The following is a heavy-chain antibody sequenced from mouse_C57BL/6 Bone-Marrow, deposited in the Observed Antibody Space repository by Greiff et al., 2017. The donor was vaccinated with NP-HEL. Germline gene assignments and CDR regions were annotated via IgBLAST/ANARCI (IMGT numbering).Heavy chain of an antibody. CDR1: GYTFTSYW. Sequence: VQVVESGAELVKPGASVKMSCKASGYTFTSYWITWVKQRPGQGLEWIGDIYPGSGSTNYNEKFKSKATLTVDTSSSTAYMQLSSLTSEDSAVYYCARESSMDDWGQGTSVTVSS. CDR2: IYPGSGST. J-gene: IGHJ4*01. CDR3: ARESSMDD. V-gene: IGHV1-55*01.